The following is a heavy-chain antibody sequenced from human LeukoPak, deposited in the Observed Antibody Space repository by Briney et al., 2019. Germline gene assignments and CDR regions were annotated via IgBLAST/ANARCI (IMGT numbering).Heavy chain of an antibody. D-gene: IGHD1-14*01. CDR1: GGSFSGYY. Sequence: SETLSLTCAVYGGSFSGYYWSWIRQPPGKGLEWIGEINHSGSTNYNPSLKSRVTISVDTSKNQFSLKLSSVTAADTAVYYCARELHRNYFDYWGQGTLVTVSS. CDR2: INHSGST. CDR3: ARELHRNYFDY. J-gene: IGHJ4*02. V-gene: IGHV4-34*01.